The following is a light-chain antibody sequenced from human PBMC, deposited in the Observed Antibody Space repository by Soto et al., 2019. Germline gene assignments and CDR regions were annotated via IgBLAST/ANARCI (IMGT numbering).Light chain of an antibody. Sequence: EIVLTQSPATLSLSPGERATLSCRASQSVSSYLVWYQQKPGQAPSLLIYDASTRTTGITARFSGSGSGTEVTITISSLEQEDFAAYYCQQRSNWPPEWTFGQGTKVEIK. V-gene: IGKV3-11*01. J-gene: IGKJ1*01. CDR1: QSVSSY. CDR3: QQRSNWPPEWT. CDR2: DAS.